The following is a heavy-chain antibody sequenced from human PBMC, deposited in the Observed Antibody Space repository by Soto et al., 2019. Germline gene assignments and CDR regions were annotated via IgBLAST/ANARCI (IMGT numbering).Heavy chain of an antibody. V-gene: IGHV1-24*01. D-gene: IGHD2-8*01. CDR1: GYTLTELS. CDR2: FDPEDGET. Sequence: GASVKVSCKVSGYTLTELSMHWVRQAPGKGLEWMGGFDPEDGETIYAQKFQGRVTMTEDTSTDTAYMELSSLRSEDTAVYYCATSFGCTNGVCYVSWAFAIWGQGTMVTVSS. J-gene: IGHJ3*02. CDR3: ATSFGCTNGVCYVSWAFAI.